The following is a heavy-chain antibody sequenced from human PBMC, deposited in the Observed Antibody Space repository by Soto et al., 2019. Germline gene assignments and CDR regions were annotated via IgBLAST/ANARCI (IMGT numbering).Heavy chain of an antibody. CDR3: VKALRYYASGFDY. CDR1: GFTFNDYA. J-gene: IGHJ4*02. D-gene: IGHD3-10*01. Sequence: EVQLVESGGGLVQPGRSLRLSCATSGFTFNDYAMHWVRQVPGKGLEWVSGINWNSGRIVYADSVKGRFTISRDNAKNSLYLQMHSLRPEDTALYYCVKALRYYASGFDYWGQGTLVTVSS. CDR2: INWNSGRI. V-gene: IGHV3-9*01.